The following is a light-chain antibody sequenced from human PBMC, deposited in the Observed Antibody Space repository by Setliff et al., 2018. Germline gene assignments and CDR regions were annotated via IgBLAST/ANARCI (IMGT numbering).Light chain of an antibody. J-gene: IGLJ2*01. CDR2: STD. Sequence: QAVVAQEPSVTVSPGGTGTLTCASSTGTVTRTNYANWFQQKPGLPPRALIYSTDDKHSWTPARFSGSLLGDKAVLTLSGVQPEDEAEYYCLLYYGAAVVFGGGTKVTVL. CDR1: TGTVTRTNY. CDR3: LLYYGAAVV. V-gene: IGLV7-43*01.